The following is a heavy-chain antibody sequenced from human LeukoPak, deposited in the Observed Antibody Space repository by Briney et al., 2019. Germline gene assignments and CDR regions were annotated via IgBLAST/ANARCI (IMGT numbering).Heavy chain of an antibody. D-gene: IGHD6-19*01. CDR3: AKAFSSGGLDFDY. CDR2: ISWDGGST. V-gene: IGHV3-43*01. CDR1: GFTFSDYD. Sequence: GGSLRLSCAASGFTFSDYDMHWVRQAPGKGLEWVSLISWDGGSTYYADSVKGRFTISRDNSKNSLCLQMSSLRTEDTALYYCAKAFSSGGLDFDYWGQGTLVTVSS. J-gene: IGHJ4*02.